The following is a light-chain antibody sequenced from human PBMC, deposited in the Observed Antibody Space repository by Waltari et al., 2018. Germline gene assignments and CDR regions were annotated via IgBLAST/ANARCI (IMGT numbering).Light chain of an antibody. CDR3: QQRNSYPIT. V-gene: IGKV1-9*01. Sequence: DIQLTQSPSFLSASVADRFTITCRASQGISSYLAWYQQKAGKAPKLLIHTASTLQGGVPSRFSGSGSGTDFTLTISSLQPEDFATYYCQQRNSYPITFGQGTRLEIK. CDR2: TAS. J-gene: IGKJ5*01. CDR1: QGISSY.